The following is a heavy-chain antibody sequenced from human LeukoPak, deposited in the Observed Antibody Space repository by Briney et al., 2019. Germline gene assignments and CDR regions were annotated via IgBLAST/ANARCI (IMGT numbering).Heavy chain of an antibody. D-gene: IGHD4-17*01. J-gene: IGHJ5*01. Sequence: PGGSLRLSCAASGFSFSSYSMNWVRQAPGKGLEWVSSISSTSSYIYYADSVKGRFTISRDNTKNSLYLQMNSLRAEDTAVYYCARLKDAVTIFDCWGQGILVTVSS. CDR3: ARLKDAVTIFDC. CDR2: ISSTSSYI. V-gene: IGHV3-21*01. CDR1: GFSFSSYS.